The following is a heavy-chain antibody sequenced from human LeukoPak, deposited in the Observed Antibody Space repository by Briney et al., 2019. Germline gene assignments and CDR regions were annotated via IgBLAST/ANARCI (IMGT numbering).Heavy chain of an antibody. CDR1: GFTFKSFV. D-gene: IGHD3-9*01. Sequence: GGSLRLSCAASGFTFKSFVMGWVRQAPGRGLEWVSYISKRSGHIYHTDSVEGRFTTSRDNANDSVYLKMNNLRVEDTAIYFCARFDGGFDSWGQGTLVTVSS. V-gene: IGHV3-21*05. CDR3: ARFDGGFDS. J-gene: IGHJ4*02. CDR2: ISKRSGHI.